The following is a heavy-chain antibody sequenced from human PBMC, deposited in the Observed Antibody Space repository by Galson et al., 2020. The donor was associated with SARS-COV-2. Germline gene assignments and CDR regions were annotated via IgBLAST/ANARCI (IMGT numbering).Heavy chain of an antibody. J-gene: IGHJ4*02. CDR2: ISAGGGTT. Sequence: GSLRLSCAASGFTFSNYAMTWVRQAPGKGLEWVSTISAGGGTTFYADSVKGRFTISRDNSMNTLFLRMSGLRADDTAVYYCARVATRMVVATLDNWGQGVLVTVSS. CDR3: ARVATRMVVATLDN. CDR1: GFTFSNYA. V-gene: IGHV3-23*01. D-gene: IGHD5-12*01.